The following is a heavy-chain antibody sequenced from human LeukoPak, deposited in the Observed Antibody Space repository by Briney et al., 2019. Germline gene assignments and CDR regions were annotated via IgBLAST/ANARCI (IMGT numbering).Heavy chain of an antibody. CDR1: GGSISSYY. CDR2: IYYSGST. V-gene: IGHV4-59*12. Sequence: SETLSLTCTVSGGSISSYYWSWIRQPPGKGLEWIGYIYYSGSTNYNPSLKSRVTISVDTSKNQFSLKLSSVTAADTAVYYCARGNFVVPAAVDYWGQGTLVTVSS. CDR3: ARGNFVVPAAVDY. J-gene: IGHJ4*02. D-gene: IGHD2-2*01.